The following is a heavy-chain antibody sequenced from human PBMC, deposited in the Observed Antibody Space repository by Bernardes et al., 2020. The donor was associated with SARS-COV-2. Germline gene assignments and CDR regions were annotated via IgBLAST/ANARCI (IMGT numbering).Heavy chain of an antibody. J-gene: IGHJ5*01. CDR3: AREQNSLVRGVSDS. V-gene: IGHV4-59*01. D-gene: IGHD3-10*01. CDR1: GGSISGFY. Sequence: SETLSLTCTVSGGSISGFYWSWIRQSPGKGLEWIGYIYSSGSTNNNPSLKSRVTISIDTSKNQFSLRVNSVTAADTAVYYCAREQNSLVRGVSDSWGQGILVTVSS. CDR2: IYSSGST.